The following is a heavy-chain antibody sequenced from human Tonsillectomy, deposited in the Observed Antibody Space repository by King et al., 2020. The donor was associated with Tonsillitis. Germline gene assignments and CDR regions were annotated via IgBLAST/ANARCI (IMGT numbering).Heavy chain of an antibody. D-gene: IGHD1-14*01. CDR1: GGTFSSHA. V-gene: IGHV1-69*09. CDR3: ATKRNYAPWDEPTDYFQH. J-gene: IGHJ1*01. Sequence: QLVQSGAEVKKPGSSVRVSCKASGGTFSSHAINWVRQAPGQGLEWMGRIIPFLSIANYAQKFQGRVTVTADKSTSTAYMELSSLRSEDTAVYYCATKRNYAPWDEPTDYFQHWGQGTLVTVSS. CDR2: IIPFLSIA.